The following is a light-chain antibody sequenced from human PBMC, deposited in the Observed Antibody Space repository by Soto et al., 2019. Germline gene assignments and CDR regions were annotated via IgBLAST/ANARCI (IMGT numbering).Light chain of an antibody. CDR3: QQYNTWSAWT. Sequence: DIQMTQSPSTLSASVGDRLTITCRASQSFSPWLAWYQQRPGKAPKILIYKTSSLESGVSSRFSGSGSGTEFTLTISNLQPDDSATYYCQQYNTWSAWTFGQGTKVEIK. J-gene: IGKJ1*01. CDR1: QSFSPW. V-gene: IGKV1-5*03. CDR2: KTS.